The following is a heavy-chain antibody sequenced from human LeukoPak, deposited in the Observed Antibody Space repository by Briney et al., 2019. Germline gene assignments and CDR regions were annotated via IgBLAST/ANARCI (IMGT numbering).Heavy chain of an antibody. CDR3: ASLRYFDWSGGGDAFDI. CDR1: GGSISSYY. V-gene: IGHV4-59*08. D-gene: IGHD3-9*01. CDR2: IYYSGST. J-gene: IGHJ3*02. Sequence: SETLSLTCTVSGGSISSYYWSWIRQPPGKGLEWIGYIYYSGSTNYNPSLKSRVTISVDTSKNQFFLKLSSVTAADTAVYYCASLRYFDWSGGGDAFDIWGQGTMVTVSS.